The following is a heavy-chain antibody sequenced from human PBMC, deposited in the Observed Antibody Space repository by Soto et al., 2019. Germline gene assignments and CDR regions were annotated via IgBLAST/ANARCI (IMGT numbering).Heavy chain of an antibody. J-gene: IGHJ6*02. CDR1: GFSIRDYW. CDR2: INGDASST. Sequence: GGSLRLSYEASGFSIRDYWMHWVRQAPGEGLVWVSCINGDASSTTYADSVKGRFTISRDDAKNTVYLQMTSLRAEDTAVYFCARDRSYAMEVWGQGTRVTVSS. CDR3: ARDRSYAMEV. V-gene: IGHV3-74*01.